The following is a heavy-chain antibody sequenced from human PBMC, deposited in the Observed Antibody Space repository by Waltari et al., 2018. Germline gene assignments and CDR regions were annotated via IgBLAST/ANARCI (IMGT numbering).Heavy chain of an antibody. CDR1: ASSLSTGTSY. CDR2: IYTSGST. V-gene: IGHV4-61*02. Sequence: QVHLQESGLGLVKPSQTLSLTCTVSASSLSTGTSYRRWIRPPAGKGLEWIGRIYTSGSTNYNPSLKSRVTISVDTSKNQFSLKLSSVTAADTAVYYCARGEKYYDILTGYYNWGQGTLVTVSS. CDR3: ARGEKYYDILTGYYN. J-gene: IGHJ4*02. D-gene: IGHD3-9*01.